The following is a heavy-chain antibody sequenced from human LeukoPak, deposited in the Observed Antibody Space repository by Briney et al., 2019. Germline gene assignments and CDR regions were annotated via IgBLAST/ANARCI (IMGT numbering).Heavy chain of an antibody. D-gene: IGHD4-11*01. CDR3: ARDRSNYLGGYYYYGMDV. V-gene: IGHV3-53*01. CDR2: IYSGGGT. CDR1: VFTVSNTY. Sequence: GGSLRLSCAASVFTVSNTYMSWVRHAPGKGLEWVSLIYSGGGTYSADSVEGRSTISRDISKNTLYLQMNSLRAEDTAVYYCARDRSNYLGGYYYYGMDVWGQGTTVTVSS. J-gene: IGHJ6*02.